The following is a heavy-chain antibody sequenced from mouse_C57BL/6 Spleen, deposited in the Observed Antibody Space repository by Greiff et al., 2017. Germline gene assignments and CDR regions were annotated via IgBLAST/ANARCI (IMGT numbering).Heavy chain of an antibody. CDR3: AREGTYDYDWYFDV. Sequence: EVKLVASEGGSVQPGSSRKLSCPASGFTFSDYYLAWVRLVSEKGLEWVANINYDGSSTYYLDSLKSRFIISRENAKNILYLQMSSLKSEDTATYYCAREGTYDYDWYFDVWGTGTTVTVSS. CDR1: GFTFSDYY. CDR2: INYDGSST. D-gene: IGHD2-4*01. V-gene: IGHV5-16*01. J-gene: IGHJ1*03.